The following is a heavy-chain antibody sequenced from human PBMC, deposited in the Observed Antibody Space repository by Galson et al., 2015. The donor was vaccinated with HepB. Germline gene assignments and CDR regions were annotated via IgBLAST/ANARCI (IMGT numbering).Heavy chain of an antibody. Sequence: SLRLSCAASGFTFSSYSMNWVRQAPGKGLEWVSYISSSSSTIYYADSVKGRFTISRDNAKNSLYLQMNSLRAEDTAVYYCARGERDYVYYYYYMDVWGKGTTVTVSS. D-gene: IGHD4-17*01. CDR1: GFTFSSYS. CDR2: ISSSSSTI. V-gene: IGHV3-48*01. CDR3: ARGERDYVYYYYYMDV. J-gene: IGHJ6*03.